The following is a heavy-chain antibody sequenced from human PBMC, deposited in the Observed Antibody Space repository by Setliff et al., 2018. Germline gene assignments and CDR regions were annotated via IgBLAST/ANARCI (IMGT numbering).Heavy chain of an antibody. V-gene: IGHV4-31*03. CDR1: GASITSEAYY. D-gene: IGHD6-19*01. J-gene: IGHJ2*01. Sequence: SEILSLTCIVSGASITSEAYYWSWIRQYPGKGLEWIGYIYYSGSTYYNPSLQSRVTVSLDSSKNHFSLELTSVTAADTAEYFCARSRTTAVKGGVFAVWGRGTLVTVS. CDR3: ARSRTTAVKGGVFAV. CDR2: IYYSGST.